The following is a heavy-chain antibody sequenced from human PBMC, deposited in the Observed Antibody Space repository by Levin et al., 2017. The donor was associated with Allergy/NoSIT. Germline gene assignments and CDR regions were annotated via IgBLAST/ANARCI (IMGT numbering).Heavy chain of an antibody. D-gene: IGHD2-8*01. CDR3: ARVFCTNTVCQLHYGMDV. Sequence: GESLKISCAASGFTFSTYGMHWVRQAPGKGLEWVAVIWYDGSNKYYADSVKGRFTISRDNSKNTLYLQMNSLRAEDTAVYYCARVFCTNTVCQLHYGMDVWGQGTTVTVSS. J-gene: IGHJ6*02. V-gene: IGHV3-33*01. CDR1: GFTFSTYG. CDR2: IWYDGSNK.